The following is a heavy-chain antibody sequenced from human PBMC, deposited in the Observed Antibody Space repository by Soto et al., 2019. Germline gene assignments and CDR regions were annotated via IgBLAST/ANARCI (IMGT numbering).Heavy chain of an antibody. Sequence: LRLSCAASGFTFSSYGMHWVRQAPGKGLEWVAVIWYDGSNKYYADSVKGRFTISRDNSKNTLYLQMNSLRAEDTAVYYCARERYCSGGSCPYGMDVWGQGTTVTVSS. CDR1: GFTFSSYG. CDR3: ARERYCSGGSCPYGMDV. D-gene: IGHD2-15*01. J-gene: IGHJ6*02. CDR2: IWYDGSNK. V-gene: IGHV3-33*01.